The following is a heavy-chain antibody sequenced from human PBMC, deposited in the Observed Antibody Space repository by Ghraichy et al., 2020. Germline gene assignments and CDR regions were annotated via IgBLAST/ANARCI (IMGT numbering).Heavy chain of an antibody. CDR1: GFTFSRYW. CDR2: IKQDGSET. V-gene: IGHV3-7*01. J-gene: IGHJ4*02. D-gene: IGHD2-21*01. Sequence: GGSLRLSCAASGFTFSRYWMSWVRQTPGKGLEWVANIKQDGSETYYVDSVKGRFTSSRDNAKNSLYLQMNSLRAEDTAVYYCARDCGGDCSPGGYFDYWGQGTLVTVSS. CDR3: ARDCGGDCSPGGYFDY.